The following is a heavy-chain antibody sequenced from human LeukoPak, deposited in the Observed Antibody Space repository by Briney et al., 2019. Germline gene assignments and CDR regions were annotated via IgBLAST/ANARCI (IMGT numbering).Heavy chain of an antibody. CDR3: ARSRGGVVDY. Sequence: SETLSLICTVSGASIIINGYYWGWIRQPPGKGPEWIGTIYYSGTTYYSPSLKSRVTISVDTSEHQFSLKLSSVTAADTAVYYCARSRGGVVDYWVQGTLVTVSS. V-gene: IGHV4-39*01. CDR2: IYYSGTT. D-gene: IGHD2-15*01. CDR1: GASIIINGYY. J-gene: IGHJ4*02.